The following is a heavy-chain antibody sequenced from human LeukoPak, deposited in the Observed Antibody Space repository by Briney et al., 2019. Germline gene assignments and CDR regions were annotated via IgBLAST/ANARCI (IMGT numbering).Heavy chain of an antibody. J-gene: IGHJ4*02. CDR1: GFTFSSYS. CDR3: ARDSGLDGSTVDY. Sequence: GGSLRLSCAASGFTFSSYSMNWVRQAPGKGLEWVSSISSSSSYIYYADSVKGRFTISRNNAKNSLYLQMNSLRTEDTAVYYCARDSGLDGSTVDYWGQGTLLSVSS. V-gene: IGHV3-21*01. CDR2: ISSSSSYI. D-gene: IGHD3-10*01.